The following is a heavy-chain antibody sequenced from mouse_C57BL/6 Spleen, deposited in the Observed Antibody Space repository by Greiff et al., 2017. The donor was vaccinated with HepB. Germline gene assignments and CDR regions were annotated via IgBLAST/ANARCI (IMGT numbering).Heavy chain of an antibody. CDR2: ISSGSSTI. V-gene: IGHV5-17*01. CDR3: VRYYGYYAMDY. Sequence: EVMLVESGGGLVKPGGSLKLSCAASGFTFSDYGMHWVRQAPEKGLEWVAYISSGSSTIYYADTVKGRFTISRDNAKNTLFLQMTSLRSEDTAMYYCVRYYGYYAMDYWGQGTSVTVSS. J-gene: IGHJ4*01. D-gene: IGHD1-1*01. CDR1: GFTFSDYG.